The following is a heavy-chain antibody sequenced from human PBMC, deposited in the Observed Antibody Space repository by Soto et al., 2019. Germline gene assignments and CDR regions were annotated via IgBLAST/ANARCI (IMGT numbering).Heavy chain of an antibody. D-gene: IGHD6-13*01. CDR1: GFTFSSYA. J-gene: IGHJ5*02. CDR3: ARDQAAAGILTWFDP. V-gene: IGHV3-23*01. Sequence: GGSLRLSCAASGFTFSSYAMHWVRQAPGKGLEWVAAISGSGGSTYYADSVKGRFTISRDNSENTLYLQMNSLRAEDTAVYYCARDQAAAGILTWFDPWGQGTLVTVSS. CDR2: ISGSGGST.